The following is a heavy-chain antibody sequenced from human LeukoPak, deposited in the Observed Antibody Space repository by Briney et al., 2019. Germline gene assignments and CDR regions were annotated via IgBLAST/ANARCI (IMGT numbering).Heavy chain of an antibody. CDR2: ISSSSSTI. CDR1: GCTFSSYS. V-gene: IGHV3-48*02. CDR3: ARESCSSTSCYADGHDY. J-gene: IGHJ4*02. D-gene: IGHD2-2*01. Sequence: PGGSLRLSCAASGCTFSSYSMNWVRQAPGKGLEWVSYISSSSSTIYYADSVKGRFTISRDNAKNSLYLQMNSLRDEDTAVYYCARESCSSTSCYADGHDYWGQGTLVTVSS.